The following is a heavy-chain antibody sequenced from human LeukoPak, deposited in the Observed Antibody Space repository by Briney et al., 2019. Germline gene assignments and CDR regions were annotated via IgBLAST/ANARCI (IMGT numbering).Heavy chain of an antibody. V-gene: IGHV4-39*07. D-gene: IGHD4-17*01. Sequence: SETLSLTCSVSGASLSSRSDHWGWIRQPPGKGLEWIGTLYSSGNPDYNPSLRSRVTTSIDTSKNQFSLKLSSVTAADTAVYYCARDHYGDYGGYFDYWGQGTLVTVSS. J-gene: IGHJ4*02. CDR1: GASLSSRSDH. CDR3: ARDHYGDYGGYFDY. CDR2: LYSSGNP.